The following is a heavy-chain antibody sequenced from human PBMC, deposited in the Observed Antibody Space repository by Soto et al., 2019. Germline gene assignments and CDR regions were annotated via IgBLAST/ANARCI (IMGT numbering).Heavy chain of an antibody. CDR1: GFTFSSYA. J-gene: IGHJ4*02. V-gene: IGHV3-23*01. CDR3: AKDLLVFGLTNTCSHAIFGDY. D-gene: IGHD3-10*01. CDR2: ISGGGGTT. Sequence: EVQLLDSGGGLVQPGGSLRLSCAASGFTFSSYAMGWVRQAPEKGLEWVSAISGGGGTTYYADSVKGRFTISRDNSKNTLHLQMTSPRAEDTAVYYCAKDLLVFGLTNTCSHAIFGDYWGQGTLVTVSS.